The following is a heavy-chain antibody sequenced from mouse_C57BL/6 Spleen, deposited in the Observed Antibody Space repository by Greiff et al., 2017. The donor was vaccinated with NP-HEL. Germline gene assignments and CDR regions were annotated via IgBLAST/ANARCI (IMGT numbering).Heavy chain of an antibody. J-gene: IGHJ1*03. CDR2: IYPRSGNT. Sequence: VQLQQSGAELARPGASVKLSCKASGYTFTSYGISWVKQRTGQGLEWIGEIYPRSGNTYYNEKFKGKATLTADKSSSTAYMELRSLTSKDSAVYFWARSGWDVDWYFDVWGTGTTVTVSS. CDR3: ARSGWDVDWYFDV. D-gene: IGHD4-1*01. V-gene: IGHV1-81*01. CDR1: GYTFTSYG.